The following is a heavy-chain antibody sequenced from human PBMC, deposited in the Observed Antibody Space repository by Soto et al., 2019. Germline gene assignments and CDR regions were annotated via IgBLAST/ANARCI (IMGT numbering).Heavy chain of an antibody. V-gene: IGHV3-7*01. Sequence: GSLRLSCAASGFTFSSYWMSWVRQAPGKGLEWVANIKQDGSEKYYVDSVKGRFTISRDNAKNSLYLQMNSLRAEDTAVYYCARDAKIRWLPNGFFDYWGQGTLVTVSS. CDR1: GFTFSSYW. CDR3: ARDAKIRWLPNGFFDY. CDR2: IKQDGSEK. J-gene: IGHJ4*02. D-gene: IGHD5-12*01.